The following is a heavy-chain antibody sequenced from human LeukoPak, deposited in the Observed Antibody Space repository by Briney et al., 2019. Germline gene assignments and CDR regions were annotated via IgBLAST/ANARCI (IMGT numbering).Heavy chain of an antibody. J-gene: IGHJ4*02. D-gene: IGHD4-11*01. CDR1: GGSFSGYY. V-gene: IGHV4-34*01. CDR2: INHSGST. Sequence: SETLSLTCAVYGGSFSGYYWNWIRQSPGMGLEWIGEINHSGSTNYNPSLKSRVTISVDTSKNQFSLKLSSVTAADTAVYYCASGSTWAGYWGQGTLVTVSS. CDR3: ASGSTWAGY.